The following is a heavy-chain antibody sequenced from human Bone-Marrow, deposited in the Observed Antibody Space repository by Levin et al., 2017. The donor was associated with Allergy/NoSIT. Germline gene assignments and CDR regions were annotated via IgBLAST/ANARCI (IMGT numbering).Heavy chain of an antibody. CDR1: GDSIGSGGFS. CDR3: SREGAYGDYDY. J-gene: IGHJ4*02. Sequence: SETLSLTCAVSGDSIGSGGFSWNWIRQPPGKGLEWIGNIFHGGTTAYNPSLKGRVTLSVDRSKTQSSLNLNSLTAADTAVYYCSREGAYGDYDYWGQGTLVTVSS. D-gene: IGHD4-17*01. CDR2: IFHGGTT. V-gene: IGHV4-30-2*01.